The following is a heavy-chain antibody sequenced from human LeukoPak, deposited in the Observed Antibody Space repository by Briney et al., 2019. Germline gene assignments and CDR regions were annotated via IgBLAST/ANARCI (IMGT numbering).Heavy chain of an antibody. D-gene: IGHD4/OR15-4a*01. Sequence: GGSLRLSCAACGFTFSSYAMSWVRQAPGKGLEWVSAISGSGGSTYYADSVKGRFTISRDNSKNTLYLQMNSLRAEDTAVYYCARRAGAYSHPYDYWGQGTLVTVSS. CDR1: GFTFSSYA. CDR2: ISGSGGST. J-gene: IGHJ4*02. CDR3: ARRAGAYSHPYDY. V-gene: IGHV3-23*01.